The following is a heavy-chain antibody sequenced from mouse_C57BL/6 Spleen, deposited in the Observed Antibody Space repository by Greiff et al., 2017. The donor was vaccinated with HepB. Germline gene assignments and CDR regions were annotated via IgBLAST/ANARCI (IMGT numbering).Heavy chain of an antibody. CDR2: ISYSGST. CDR1: GYSITSGYD. V-gene: IGHV3-1*01. CDR3: AREMNGGFAY. Sequence: ESGPGMVKPSQSLSLTCTVTGYSITSGYDWHWIRHFPGNKLEWMGYISYSGSTNYNPSLKSRISITHDTSKNHFFLKLNSVTTEDTATYYCAREMNGGFAYWGQGTLVTVSA. J-gene: IGHJ3*01.